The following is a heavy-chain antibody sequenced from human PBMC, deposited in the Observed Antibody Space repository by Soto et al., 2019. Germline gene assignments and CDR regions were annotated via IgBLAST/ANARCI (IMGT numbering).Heavy chain of an antibody. D-gene: IGHD4-17*01. CDR2: IRSKAYGGTT. J-gene: IGHJ5*02. CDR3: TRMNGDYDLNWSDP. CDR1: GFTFGDYA. V-gene: IGHV3-49*04. Sequence: GGSLRLSCTASGFTFGDYAMRWVRQAPGKGLEWVGFIRSKAYGGTTEYAASVKGRFTISRDDSKSIAYLQMNSLKTEDTAVYYCTRMNGDYDLNWSDPWGQGTLVTVSS.